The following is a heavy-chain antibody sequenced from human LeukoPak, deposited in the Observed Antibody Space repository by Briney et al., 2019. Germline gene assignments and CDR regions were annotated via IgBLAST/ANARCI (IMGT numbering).Heavy chain of an antibody. V-gene: IGHV4-59*01. CDR1: GGSISSYY. D-gene: IGHD3-3*01. CDR3: ATRRITIFGVAEGAFDI. J-gene: IGHJ3*02. CDR2: IYYSGST. Sequence: SETLSLTCTVSGGSISSYYWSWIRQPPGKGLEWIGYIYYSGSTNYNPSLRSRVTMSIDTSKNQFSLKLNSVTAADTAVYYCATRRITIFGVAEGAFDIWGQGTMVTVSS.